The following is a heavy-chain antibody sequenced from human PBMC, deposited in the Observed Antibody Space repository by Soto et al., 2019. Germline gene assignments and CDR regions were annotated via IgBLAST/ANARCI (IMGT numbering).Heavy chain of an antibody. CDR1: GYSFTNND. J-gene: IGHJ5*02. Sequence: GASVKVSCKASGYSFTNNDVSWVRQATGQGLEWMGWMNPGSGDTGYAQKFQGRVTMTRDISIATAYMELSSLRSDDTAIYYCAIVATFRALNWFDPWGQGILVHVSS. CDR3: AIVATFRALNWFDP. V-gene: IGHV1-8*01. CDR2: MNPGSGDT. D-gene: IGHD3-16*01.